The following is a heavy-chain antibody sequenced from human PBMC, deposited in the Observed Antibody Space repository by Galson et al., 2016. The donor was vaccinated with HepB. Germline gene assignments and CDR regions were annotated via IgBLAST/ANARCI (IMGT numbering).Heavy chain of an antibody. D-gene: IGHD3-3*01. V-gene: IGHV3-11*01. CDR1: GFTFSDYY. Sequence: SLRLSCAASGFTFSDYYMSWIRQAPGKGLEWLSYISGSGGSEYYPDSVKGRFIISRDNAKNSLYLQMNNLRAEDTAVYYCARDALRFLEWPYGGVFDIWGQGTVVTVSS. CDR2: ISGSGGSE. CDR3: ARDALRFLEWPYGGVFDI. J-gene: IGHJ3*02.